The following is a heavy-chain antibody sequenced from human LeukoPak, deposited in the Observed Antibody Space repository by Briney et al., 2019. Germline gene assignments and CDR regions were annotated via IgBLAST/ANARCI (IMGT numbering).Heavy chain of an antibody. J-gene: IGHJ6*03. D-gene: IGHD3-22*01. V-gene: IGHV4-59*01. CDR1: GGSISSYY. CDR3: ARVIANSSGYRYYYNYYMDV. CDR2: ISYSGST. Sequence: SETLSLTCTVSGGSISSYYWSWIRQPPGKGLEWIGYISYSGSTNYNPSLKSRVTISVDTSKNQFSLKLSSVTAADTAVYYCARVIANSSGYRYYYNYYMDVWGKGTTVTVSS.